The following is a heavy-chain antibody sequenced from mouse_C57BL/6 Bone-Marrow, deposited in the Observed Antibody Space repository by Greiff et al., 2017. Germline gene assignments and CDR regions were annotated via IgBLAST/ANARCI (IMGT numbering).Heavy chain of an antibody. D-gene: IGHD1-1*01. CDR2: IYPGDGDT. CDR1: GYAFSSSW. Sequence: VQGVESGPELVKPGASVKISCKASGYAFSSSWMNWVKQRPGKGLEWIGRIYPGDGDTNYNGKFKGKATLTADNSSSTAYMQLSSLTSEDSAVYFCARENYYGSKGYWGQGTTLTVSS. J-gene: IGHJ2*01. CDR3: ARENYYGSKGY. V-gene: IGHV1-82*01.